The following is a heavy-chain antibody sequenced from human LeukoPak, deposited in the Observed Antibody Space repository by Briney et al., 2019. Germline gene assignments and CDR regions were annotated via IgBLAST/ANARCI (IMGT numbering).Heavy chain of an antibody. Sequence: GGSLRLSCAASGFTVSSNYMGWVRQAPGKGLEWVSVIYSGGSTYYADSVKGRFTISRDNSKNTLYLQMNSLRAEDTAVYYCARVRGTYDFDYWGQGTLVTVSS. CDR3: ARVRGTYDFDY. V-gene: IGHV3-66*02. D-gene: IGHD3-10*01. J-gene: IGHJ4*02. CDR2: IYSGGST. CDR1: GFTVSSNY.